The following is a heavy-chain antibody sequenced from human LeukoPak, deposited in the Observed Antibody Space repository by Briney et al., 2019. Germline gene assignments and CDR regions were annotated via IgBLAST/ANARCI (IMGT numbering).Heavy chain of an antibody. CDR3: ARSSIAAAGSFDY. J-gene: IGHJ4*02. CDR2: IYYSGST. CDR1: GGSISSSSYS. V-gene: IGHV4-39*01. D-gene: IGHD6-13*01. Sequence: SETLSLTCTVSGGSISSSSYSWGWIRQPPGKGLEWIGSIYYSGSTYYNPSLKSRVTISVDTSKNQFSLKLSSVTAADTAVYYCARSSIAAAGSFDYWGQGTLVTVSS.